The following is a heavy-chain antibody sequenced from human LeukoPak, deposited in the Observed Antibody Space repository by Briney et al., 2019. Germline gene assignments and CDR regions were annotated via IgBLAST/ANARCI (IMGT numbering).Heavy chain of an antibody. J-gene: IGHJ6*02. CDR2: IRSKAYGGTT. D-gene: IGHD5-12*01. V-gene: IGHV3-49*04. CDR1: GFTFGDYA. CDR3: TAYDPSDYYGMDV. Sequence: GGSLRLSCTASGFTFGDYAMTWVRQAPGKGLEWVGFIRSKAYGGTTEFAASVKGRFIISRDDSKSIAYLQMNSLKTEDTAVYYCTAYDPSDYYGMDVWGQGATVTVS.